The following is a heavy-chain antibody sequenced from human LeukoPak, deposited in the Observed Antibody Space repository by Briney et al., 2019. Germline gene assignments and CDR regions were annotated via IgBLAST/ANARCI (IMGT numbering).Heavy chain of an antibody. CDR3: ARAVRYCGGDCYPDGSYNWFDP. D-gene: IGHD2-21*02. CDR2: ISSRSSYI. J-gene: IGHJ5*02. Sequence: GGSLRLSCAASGFTFSSYSMNWVRQAPGKGLEWVSSISSRSSYIYYADSVKGRFTISRDNAKNSLYLQMNSLRAEDTAVYYCARAVRYCGGDCYPDGSYNWFDPWGQGTLVTVSS. CDR1: GFTFSSYS. V-gene: IGHV3-21*01.